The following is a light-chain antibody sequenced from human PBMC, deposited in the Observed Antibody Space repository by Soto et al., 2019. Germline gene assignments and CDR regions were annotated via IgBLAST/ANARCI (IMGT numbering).Light chain of an antibody. V-gene: IGLV1-44*01. CDR3: AAWDDSLNGQV. Sequence: QSVLTQPPSASGTPGQRVTISCSGSSSNIGSNTVNWYQQVPGTAPKLLIYNNNQRPSGVPDRFSGSKSGTSASLAISGLQSEDEADYYCAAWDDSLNGQVFGGGTKVTVL. J-gene: IGLJ2*01. CDR2: NNN. CDR1: SSNIGSNT.